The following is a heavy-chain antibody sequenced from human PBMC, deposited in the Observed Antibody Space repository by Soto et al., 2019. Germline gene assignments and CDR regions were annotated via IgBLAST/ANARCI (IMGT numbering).Heavy chain of an antibody. V-gene: IGHV4-30-4*01. CDR1: GGSISSGDYY. CDR3: ASGLRYYYDSSGYSV. CDR2: IYYSGST. D-gene: IGHD3-22*01. J-gene: IGHJ4*02. Sequence: SETLSLTCTVSGGSISSGDYYWSWIRQPPGKGLEWIGYIYYSGSTYYNPSLKSRVTISVDTSKNQFSLKLSPVTAADTAVYYCASGLRYYYDSSGYSVWGQGTLVTVSS.